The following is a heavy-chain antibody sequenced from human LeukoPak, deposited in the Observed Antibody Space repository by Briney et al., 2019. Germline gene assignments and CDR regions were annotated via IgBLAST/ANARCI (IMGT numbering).Heavy chain of an antibody. CDR1: GFTFSSYS. Sequence: GGSLRLSCAASGFTFSSYSMNWVRQAPGKGLEWVSSISSSSSYIYYADSVKGRFTISRDNAKNSLYLQMNSLRAEDTAVYYCARAAWYYYDSSGYYTDYWGQGTLVTVSS. V-gene: IGHV3-21*01. CDR2: ISSSSSYI. CDR3: ARAAWYYYDSSGYYTDY. D-gene: IGHD3-22*01. J-gene: IGHJ4*02.